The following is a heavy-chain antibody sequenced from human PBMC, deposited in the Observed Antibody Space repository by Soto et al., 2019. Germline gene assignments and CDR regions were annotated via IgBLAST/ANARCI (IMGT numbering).Heavy chain of an antibody. V-gene: IGHV4-31*03. J-gene: IGHJ6*02. D-gene: IGHD3-10*01. CDR3: ARDGYGSGSSRTNYYYYGMDV. Sequence: SETLSLTCTVSGGSISSGGYYWSWIRQHPGKGLEWIGYIYYSGSTYYNPSLKSRVTISVDTSKNQFSLKLSSVTAADTAVYYCARDGYGSGSSRTNYYYYGMDVWGQGTTVTVSS. CDR1: GGSISSGGYY. CDR2: IYYSGST.